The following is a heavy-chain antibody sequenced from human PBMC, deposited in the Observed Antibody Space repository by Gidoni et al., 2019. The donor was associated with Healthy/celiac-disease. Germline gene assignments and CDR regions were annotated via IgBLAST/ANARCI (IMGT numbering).Heavy chain of an antibody. CDR1: GWSFSGYY. CDR3: ARGRLGGARVGLY. J-gene: IGHJ4*02. CDR2: INHSGST. D-gene: IGHD3-10*01. V-gene: IGHV4-34*01. Sequence: QVQLQPWGAGLLKPSATLSLTSAVYGWSFSGYYWSWMRQPPGKGLEWNGEINHSGSTNYNPSLKIRVTISEDTSKNQFSLKLSSGTAADTAVYYCARGRLGGARVGLYWGQGTLVTVSS.